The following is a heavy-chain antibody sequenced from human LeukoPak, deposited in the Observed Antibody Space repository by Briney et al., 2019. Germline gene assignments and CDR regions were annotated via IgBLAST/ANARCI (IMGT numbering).Heavy chain of an antibody. D-gene: IGHD6-13*01. CDR1: GFTFSSYS. J-gene: IGHJ4*02. CDR3: ARRIAAAGGSDY. CDR2: ISSSSSYI. Sequence: GGSLRLSCAASGFTFSSYSMNSVRQAPGKGLEWVASISSSSSYIYYADSVKGRFTISRDNAKNSLYLQMNSLRAEDTAVYYCARRIAAAGGSDYWGQGTLVTVSS. V-gene: IGHV3-21*01.